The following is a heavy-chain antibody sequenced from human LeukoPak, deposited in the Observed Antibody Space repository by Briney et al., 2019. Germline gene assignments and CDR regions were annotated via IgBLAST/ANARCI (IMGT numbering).Heavy chain of an antibody. Sequence: PGGSLRLSCAASGFTFSSYAVSWVRQTPGKGLEWVSAISGSGGSTYYADSVKGRFTISRDNSKNTLYLQMNSLRAEGTAVYYCANTLTTVVIPGAFVIWGQGTMVTVSS. V-gene: IGHV3-23*01. CDR3: ANTLTTVVIPGAFVI. CDR2: ISGSGGST. J-gene: IGHJ3*02. CDR1: GFTFSSYA. D-gene: IGHD4-23*01.